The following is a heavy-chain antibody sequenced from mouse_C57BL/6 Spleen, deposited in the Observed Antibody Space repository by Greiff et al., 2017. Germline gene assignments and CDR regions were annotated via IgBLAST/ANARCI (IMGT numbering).Heavy chain of an antibody. J-gene: IGHJ1*03. Sequence: VQLQESGAELVRPGTSVKVSCKASGYAFTNYLIEWVKQRPGQGLEWIGVINPGSGGTNYNEKFKGKATLTADKSSSTAYMQLSSLTSEDSAVYFCARGGTGGGYFDVWGTGTTVTVSS. CDR3: ARGGTGGGYFDV. D-gene: IGHD4-1*01. CDR1: GYAFTNYL. V-gene: IGHV1-54*01. CDR2: INPGSGGT.